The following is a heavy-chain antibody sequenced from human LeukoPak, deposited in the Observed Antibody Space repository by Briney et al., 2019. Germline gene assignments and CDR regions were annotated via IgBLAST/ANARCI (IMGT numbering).Heavy chain of an antibody. Sequence: SETLSLTCAVYGGSFSGYYWSWIRQPPGKGLEWIGEINHSGSTNYNPSLKSRVTISVDTSKNQFSLKLSSVTAADTAVYYCASYCSSTSCYGFDYWGQGTLVTVSS. J-gene: IGHJ4*02. CDR2: INHSGST. D-gene: IGHD2-2*01. CDR3: ASYCSSTSCYGFDY. CDR1: GGSFSGYY. V-gene: IGHV4-34*01.